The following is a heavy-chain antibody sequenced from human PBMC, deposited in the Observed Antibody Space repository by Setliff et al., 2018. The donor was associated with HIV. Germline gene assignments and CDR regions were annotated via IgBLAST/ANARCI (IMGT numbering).Heavy chain of an antibody. CDR2: IIPVFGTA. D-gene: IGHD3-22*01. V-gene: IGHV1-69*13. CDR1: GGALSTYA. J-gene: IGHJ6*03. CDR3: ARAAYYDSRDFSDYYYMDV. Sequence: ASVKVSCKASGGALSTYAINWVRQAPGQGLEWVGGIIPVFGTANYAQKLEGRVTITADESTSTAYMELSGLSSEDTAVYYCARAAYYDSRDFSDYYYMDVWGTGTTVTV.